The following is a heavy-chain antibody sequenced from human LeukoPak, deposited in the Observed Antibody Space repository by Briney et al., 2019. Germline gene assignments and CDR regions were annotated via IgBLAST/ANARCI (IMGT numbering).Heavy chain of an antibody. CDR2: SYYSGST. D-gene: IGHD5-12*01. V-gene: IGHV4-59*08. CDR1: GGSISSYY. Sequence: PSETLPLTCTVSGGSISSYYWSWIRQPPGKGLEWIGYSYYSGSTNYNPSLKSRVTISVDTSKNQFSLKLSSVTAADTAVYYCARHGPEGKTWNYYGMDVGGQGTTVTVSS. CDR3: ARHGPEGKTWNYYGMDV. J-gene: IGHJ6*02.